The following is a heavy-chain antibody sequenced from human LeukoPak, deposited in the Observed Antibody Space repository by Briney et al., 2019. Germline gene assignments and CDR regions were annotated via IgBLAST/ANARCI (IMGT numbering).Heavy chain of an antibody. CDR2: FTVGGGTT. J-gene: IGHJ4*02. CDR1: GFTFSDYY. V-gene: IGHV3-23*01. CDR3: ARTPAYCGGDCYSTFDY. Sequence: GGSLRLSCAASGFTFSDYYMAWIRQAPGKGLEWVSAFTVGGGTTFYADSVKGRFTISRDNSKNMLYLQMNSLRAEDTAVYYCARTPAYCGGDCYSTFDYWGQGTLVTVSS. D-gene: IGHD2-21*02.